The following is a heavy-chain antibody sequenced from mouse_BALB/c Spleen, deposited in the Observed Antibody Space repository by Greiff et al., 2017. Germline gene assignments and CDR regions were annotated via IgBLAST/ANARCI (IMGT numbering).Heavy chain of an antibody. Sequence: DVKLVESGGDLVKPGGSLKLSCAASGFTFSSYGMSWVRQTPDKRLEWVATISSGGSYTYYPDSVKGRFTISRDNAKNTLYLQMSSLKSEDTAMYYCARQDGPFAYWGQGTLVTVSA. CDR2: ISSGGSYT. J-gene: IGHJ3*01. V-gene: IGHV5-6*02. CDR1: GFTFSSYG. CDR3: ARQDGPFAY. D-gene: IGHD1-2*01.